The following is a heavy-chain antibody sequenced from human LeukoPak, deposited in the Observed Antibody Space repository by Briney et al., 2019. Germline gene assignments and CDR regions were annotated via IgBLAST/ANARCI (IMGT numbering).Heavy chain of an antibody. V-gene: IGHV4-31*03. CDR3: ARWGNSGYASGYFDY. J-gene: IGHJ4*02. CDR1: GDSISSGGNY. CDR2: IYYSGST. D-gene: IGHD5-12*01. Sequence: PSETLSPTCTVSGDSISSGGNYWSWLRQHPGKGLEWIGYIYYSGSTYYNPSLKSRLTISVDTSKNHFSLKLSSVTAADTAMYYCARWGNSGYASGYFDYWGQGTLVTVSS.